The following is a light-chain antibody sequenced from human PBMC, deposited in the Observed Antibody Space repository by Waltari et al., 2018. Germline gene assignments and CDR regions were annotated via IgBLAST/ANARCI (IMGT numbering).Light chain of an antibody. CDR2: GAS. J-gene: IGKJ1*01. CDR1: QSVSKY. V-gene: IGKV3-20*01. Sequence: EIVLTPSPGTLSLSPGDRAILSCRASQSVSKYLAWYQQKPGQAPRLLIVGASSRATGIPDRFSGSGSGTDLSLTISRVEPEDFAVYYCQQYVSLPATFGQGTKVEIE. CDR3: QQYVSLPAT.